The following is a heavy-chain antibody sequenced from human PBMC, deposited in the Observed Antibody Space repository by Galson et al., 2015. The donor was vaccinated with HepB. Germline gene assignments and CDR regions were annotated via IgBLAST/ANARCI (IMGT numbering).Heavy chain of an antibody. CDR3: ARGWELISSSSLAGGRGGYYYMDV. CDR1: GYSFTSYW. D-gene: IGHD6-6*01. V-gene: IGHV5-10-1*01. J-gene: IGHJ6*03. Sequence: QSGAEVKKPGESLRISCKGSGYSFTSYWISWVRQMPGKGLEWMGRIDPSDSYTNYSPSFQGHVTISADKSISTAYLQWSSLKAADTAVYYCARGWELISSSSLAGGRGGYYYMDVWGKGTTVTVSS. CDR2: IDPSDSYT.